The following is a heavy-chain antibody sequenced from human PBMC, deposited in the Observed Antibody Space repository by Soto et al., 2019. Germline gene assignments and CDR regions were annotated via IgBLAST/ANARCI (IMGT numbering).Heavy chain of an antibody. CDR1: GASITSTTSY. D-gene: IGHD3-10*01. J-gene: IGHJ4*02. CDR3: ARHTGRGALDS. V-gene: IGHV4-39*01. Sequence: PSETLSLTCSVSGASITSTTSYWGWIRQSPGKGLEYIGSMYYSGRTFHNPSLKSRDTISVDTSKNQFSLKLSSVTAADTTVYYCARHTGRGALDSWGQGTLVTVSS. CDR2: MYYSGRT.